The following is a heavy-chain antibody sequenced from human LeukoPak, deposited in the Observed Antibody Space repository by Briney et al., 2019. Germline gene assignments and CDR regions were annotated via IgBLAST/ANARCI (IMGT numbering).Heavy chain of an antibody. Sequence: PSETLSLTCTVSGGSISSGSYYWSWIRQPAGKGLEWIGRIYTSGSTNYNPSLKSRVTMSVDTSKNQFSLKLSSVTAADTAVYYCARAYSNYEFDPWGQGTLVTVSS. J-gene: IGHJ5*02. CDR1: GGSISSGSYY. D-gene: IGHD4-11*01. CDR3: ARAYSNYEFDP. V-gene: IGHV4-61*02. CDR2: IYTSGST.